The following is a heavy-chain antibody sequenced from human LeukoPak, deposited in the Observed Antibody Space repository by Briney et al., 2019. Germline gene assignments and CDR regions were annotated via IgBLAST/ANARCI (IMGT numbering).Heavy chain of an antibody. CDR2: MNPNSGNT. D-gene: IGHD6-19*01. J-gene: IGHJ3*02. V-gene: IGHV1-8*01. Sequence: GASVKVSCKASGYTFTSYDINWVRQATGQGLEWMGWMNPNSGNTGYAQKFQGRVTMTRNTSISTAYMELSSLRSEDTAVYYRARGYQYTAVGLDAFDIWGQGTMVTVSS. CDR1: GYTFTSYD. CDR3: ARGYQYTAVGLDAFDI.